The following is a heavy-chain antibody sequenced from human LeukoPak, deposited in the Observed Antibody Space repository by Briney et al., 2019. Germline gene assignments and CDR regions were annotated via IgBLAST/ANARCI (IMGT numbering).Heavy chain of an antibody. J-gene: IGHJ4*02. D-gene: IGHD3-22*01. CDR2: PGGSET. Sequence: PGGSETTYSPSFQGQVTISVDKSINTAYLQWSSLKTSDTAMYYCARLDEDFYYDGSGYCFWGQGTLVTVSS. CDR3: ARLDEDFYYDGSGYCF. V-gene: IGHV5-51*01.